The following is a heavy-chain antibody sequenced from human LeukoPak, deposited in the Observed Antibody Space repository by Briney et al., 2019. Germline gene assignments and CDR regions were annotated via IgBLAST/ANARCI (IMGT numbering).Heavy chain of an antibody. Sequence: GASVKVSCKASGGTFSSYAISWVRQAPGQGLEWMGWISAYNGKTNYAQKLQGRGTMTTDTSTSTAYMELRSLRSDDTAVYYCARDQAEYQLLSEFDYWGQGTLVTVSS. J-gene: IGHJ4*02. CDR3: ARDQAEYQLLSEFDY. CDR2: ISAYNGKT. CDR1: GGTFSSYA. D-gene: IGHD2-2*01. V-gene: IGHV1-18*01.